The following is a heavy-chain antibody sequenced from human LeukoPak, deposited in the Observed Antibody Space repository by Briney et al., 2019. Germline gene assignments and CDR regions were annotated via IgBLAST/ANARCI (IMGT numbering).Heavy chain of an antibody. CDR2: INHSGST. CDR3: ARHRYDFWSGYYTPPPDY. Sequence: PSETLSLTCAVYGESFSGYYWSWIRQPPGKGLEWIGEINHSGSTNYNPSLKSRVTISVDTSKNQLSLKLSSVTAADTAVYYCARHRYDFWSGYYTPPPDYWGQGTLVTVSS. D-gene: IGHD3-3*01. J-gene: IGHJ4*02. V-gene: IGHV4-34*01. CDR1: GESFSGYY.